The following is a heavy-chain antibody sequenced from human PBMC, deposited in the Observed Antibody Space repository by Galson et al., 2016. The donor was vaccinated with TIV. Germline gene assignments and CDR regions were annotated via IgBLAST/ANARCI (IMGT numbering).Heavy chain of an antibody. CDR3: ARELHWSGRDY. CDR1: GFTFSGSW. D-gene: IGHD3-3*01. V-gene: IGHV3-7*01. CDR2: IKQDGSEK. Sequence: SLRLSCAASGFTFSGSWMSWVRQAPGKGLEWVANIKQDGSEKYYVNSVKGRFTISRDNAKDSVYLQMSSLRAGDTAVYYCARELHWSGRDYWGQGTLVTVSS. J-gene: IGHJ4*02.